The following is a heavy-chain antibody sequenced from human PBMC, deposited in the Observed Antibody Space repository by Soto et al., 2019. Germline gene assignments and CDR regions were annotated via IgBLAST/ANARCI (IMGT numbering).Heavy chain of an antibody. V-gene: IGHV1-69*13. CDR3: ARDLQWELRGIFDY. CDR1: GGTFSSYA. D-gene: IGHD1-26*01. Sequence: EASVKVSCKASGGTFSSYAISWVRQAPGQGLEWMGGIIPIFGTANYAQKFQGRVTITADESTSTAYMELSSLRSDDTAVYYCARDLQWELRGIFDYWGQGTLVTVSS. J-gene: IGHJ4*02. CDR2: IIPIFGTA.